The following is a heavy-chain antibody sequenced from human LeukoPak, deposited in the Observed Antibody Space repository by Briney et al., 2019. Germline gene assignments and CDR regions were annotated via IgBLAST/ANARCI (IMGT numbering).Heavy chain of an antibody. CDR3: ARGRGWFVY. D-gene: IGHD3-10*01. Sequence: SETLSLTCTVSGGSISSSSYYWGWIRQPPGKGLEWIGSIYYSGSTYYNPSLKSRVTISVDTSKNQFSLKLSSVTAADTAVYYCARGRGWFVYWGQGTLVTVSS. J-gene: IGHJ4*02. CDR1: GGSISSSSYY. V-gene: IGHV4-39*07. CDR2: IYYSGST.